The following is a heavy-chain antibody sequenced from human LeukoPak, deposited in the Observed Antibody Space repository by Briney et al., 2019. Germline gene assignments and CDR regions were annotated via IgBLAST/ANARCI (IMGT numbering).Heavy chain of an antibody. CDR2: IHTSGST. D-gene: IGHD1-26*01. J-gene: IGHJ4*02. Sequence: PSETLSLTCTVSGGSIRTYYWSRIRQPAGKALEWIGRIHTSGSTDYNPSLESRVSMSVDTSKNQFSLKRRSVTAADTAVYYCASQNLYTGNYHDNDYWGQGTLVTVSS. CDR3: ASQNLYTGNYHDNDY. V-gene: IGHV4-4*07. CDR1: GGSIRTYY.